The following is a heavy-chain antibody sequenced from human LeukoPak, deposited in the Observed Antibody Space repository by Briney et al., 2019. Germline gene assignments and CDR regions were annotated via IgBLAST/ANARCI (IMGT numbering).Heavy chain of an antibody. J-gene: IGHJ3*02. CDR1: RYTFISYV. D-gene: IGHD3/OR15-3a*01. CDR3: ARDFSAGDAFDI. Sequence: ASVKVSCKASRYTFISYVIHWVRQAPGQRLERMGWVNAGNGNTKYPQKFQGRVTITRDTSASTAYMELSSLRSEDAAVYYCARDFSAGDAFDIWGQGTMVIVSS. V-gene: IGHV1-3*01. CDR2: VNAGNGNT.